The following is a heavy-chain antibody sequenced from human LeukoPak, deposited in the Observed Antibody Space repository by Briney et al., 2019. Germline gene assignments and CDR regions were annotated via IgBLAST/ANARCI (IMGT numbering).Heavy chain of an antibody. CDR3: AKDQGGYSAYGHLDY. D-gene: IGHD5-12*01. J-gene: IGHJ4*02. CDR2: IGATGVST. CDR1: GFTFSSYA. V-gene: IGHV3-23*01. Sequence: GGSLGLSCAASGFTFSSYAMSWVRQAPGKGLEWVSGIGATGVSTFYGDSVKGRFTMSRDNSKNTLYLRMDSLRAEDTAVYYCAKDQGGYSAYGHLDYWGQGTLVTVSS.